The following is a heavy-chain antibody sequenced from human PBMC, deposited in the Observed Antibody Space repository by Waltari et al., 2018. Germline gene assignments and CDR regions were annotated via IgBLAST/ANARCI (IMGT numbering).Heavy chain of an antibody. CDR2: INTIHGNQ. CDR3: ASAASLALSRVLPARAFDY. J-gene: IGHJ4*02. V-gene: IGHV7-4-1*02. CDR1: GYAFTSNA. D-gene: IGHD2-15*01. Sequence: LQLMRSGSGLERPGASVKVDWKAWGYAFTSNAMNGMRQNAGEGIEWMAWINTIHGNQTYANGFTGRHVCSSDTSVSTAYRPIMGLNGQDTAVPAVASAASLALSRVLPARAFDYWGQGTLVTVSS.